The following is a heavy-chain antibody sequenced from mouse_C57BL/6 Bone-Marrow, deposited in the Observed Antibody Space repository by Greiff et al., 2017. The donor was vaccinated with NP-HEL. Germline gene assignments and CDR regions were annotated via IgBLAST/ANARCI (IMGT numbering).Heavy chain of an antibody. V-gene: IGHV1-55*01. D-gene: IGHD1-1*01. Sequence: QVQLQQPGAELVKPGASVKMSCKASGYTFTSYWITWVKQRPGQGLEWIGDIYPGSGSTNYNEKFKSKATLTVDTSSSKAYMQLSSLTSEDAAVYYCARENTVVARYWYFDVWGTGTTVTVSA. CDR2: IYPGSGST. CDR3: ARENTVVARYWYFDV. CDR1: GYTFTSYW. J-gene: IGHJ1*03.